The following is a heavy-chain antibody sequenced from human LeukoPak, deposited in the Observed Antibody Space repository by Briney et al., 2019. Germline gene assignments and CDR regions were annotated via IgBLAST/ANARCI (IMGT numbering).Heavy chain of an antibody. CDR3: ARDHYYDSSGYYPDWYFDL. V-gene: IGHV3-30*01. CDR1: GFTFSSYA. Sequence: HTGGSLRLSCAASGFTFSSYAMHWVRQAPGKGLEWVAVISYDGSNKYYADSVKGRFTISRDNSKNTLYLQMNSLRAEDTAVYYCARDHYYDSSGYYPDWYFDLWGRGTLVTVSS. CDR2: ISYDGSNK. D-gene: IGHD3-22*01. J-gene: IGHJ2*01.